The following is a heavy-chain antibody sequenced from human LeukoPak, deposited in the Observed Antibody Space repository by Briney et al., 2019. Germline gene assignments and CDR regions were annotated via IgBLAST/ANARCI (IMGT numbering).Heavy chain of an antibody. D-gene: IGHD3-22*01. V-gene: IGHV4-39*07. CDR2: IYYTGST. CDR1: NDSISSSPYY. CDR3: ARPYDTSGYYPFDY. J-gene: IGHJ4*02. Sequence: SETLSLTCTVSNDSISSSPYYWGWIRQPPGKGLEWIGSIYYTGSTYYNPSLKSRLTISLGTSKNQFSLRLSSVTAADTAVYYCARPYDTSGYYPFDYWGQGTLVTVSS.